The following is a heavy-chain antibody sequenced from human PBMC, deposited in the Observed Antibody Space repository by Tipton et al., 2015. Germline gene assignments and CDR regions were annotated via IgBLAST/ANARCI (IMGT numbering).Heavy chain of an antibody. CDR1: GVSINSGGYS. Sequence: TLSLTCTVSGVSINSGGYSWSWIRQHPGKGLEWIGYIDYSGSTYYNPSLKSRVTVSIDTSKNQFSLKLSSVTAADTAVYYCARSRFSMVRGGFDIWDQGIMVTVSS. J-gene: IGHJ3*02. D-gene: IGHD3-10*01. CDR2: IDYSGST. CDR3: ARSRFSMVRGGFDI. V-gene: IGHV4-31*03.